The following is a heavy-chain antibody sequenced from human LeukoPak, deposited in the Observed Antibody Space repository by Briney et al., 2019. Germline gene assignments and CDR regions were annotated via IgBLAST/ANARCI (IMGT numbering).Heavy chain of an antibody. CDR2: IYYSGST. Sequence: SETLSLTCTVSGGSISSYYWSWIRQPPGKGLEWIGYIYYSGSTNYNPSLKSRVTISVDTSKNQFSLKLSSVTAADTAVYYCARHRYGGNYYHYWGQGTLVTVSS. CDR1: GGSISSYY. CDR3: ARHRYGGNYYHY. V-gene: IGHV4-59*08. D-gene: IGHD4-23*01. J-gene: IGHJ4*02.